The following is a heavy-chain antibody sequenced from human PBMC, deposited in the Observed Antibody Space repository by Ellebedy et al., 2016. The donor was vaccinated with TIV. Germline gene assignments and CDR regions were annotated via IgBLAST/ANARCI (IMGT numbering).Heavy chain of an antibody. CDR3: RPGHYSDA. CDR2: LTADGRST. Sequence: GGPLRLSXAASGFSLSNSFMSCIRQAPGKGLEWASTLTADGRSTYFADSVKGRFTISRDNSKNTVYLQMNSLRSEDTAVYYCRPGHYSDAWGQGTLVTVSS. V-gene: IGHV3-23*01. J-gene: IGHJ4*02. CDR1: GFSLSNSF.